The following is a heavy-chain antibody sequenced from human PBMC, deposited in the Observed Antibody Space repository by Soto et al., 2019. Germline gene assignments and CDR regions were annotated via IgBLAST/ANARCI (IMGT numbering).Heavy chain of an antibody. D-gene: IGHD6-6*01. J-gene: IGHJ6*02. V-gene: IGHV1-69*01. Sequence: QVQLVQSGAEVKKPGSSVKVSCTASGGTFSSYAISWVRQAPGQGLEWMGGIIPIFGTANYAQKFQGRVTITADESTSTAYMELSSLRSEDTAVYYCASSQDWQLGGGMDVWGQGTTVTVSS. CDR3: ASSQDWQLGGGMDV. CDR2: IIPIFGTA. CDR1: GGTFSSYA.